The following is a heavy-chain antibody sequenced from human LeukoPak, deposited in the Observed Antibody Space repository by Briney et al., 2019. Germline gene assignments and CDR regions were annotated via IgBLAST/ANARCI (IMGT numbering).Heavy chain of an antibody. V-gene: IGHV3-33*01. Sequence: GRSLRLSCAASGFTFSSYGMHWVRQAPGKGLEWVAVIWYDGSNKYYADSVKGRFTISRDNSKNTLYLQMNSLRAEDTAVYYCATDPWQGRGLLDYWGQGTLVTVSS. D-gene: IGHD3-10*01. CDR2: IWYDGSNK. J-gene: IGHJ4*02. CDR1: GFTFSSYG. CDR3: ATDPWQGRGLLDY.